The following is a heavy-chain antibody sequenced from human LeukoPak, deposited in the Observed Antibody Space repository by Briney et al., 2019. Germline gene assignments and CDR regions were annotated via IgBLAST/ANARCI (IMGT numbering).Heavy chain of an antibody. V-gene: IGHV1-46*01. Sequence: ASVKVSCKASGYTFTRYYMHWVRQAPGQGLEWMGIINPSGGSTSYAQKFQGRVTMTRDTSTSTFYMEVRSLRSEDTAVYYCARGLYRSAFDIWGQGTMVTVSS. CDR1: GYTFTRYY. J-gene: IGHJ3*02. CDR3: ARGLYRSAFDI. D-gene: IGHD1-26*01. CDR2: INPSGGST.